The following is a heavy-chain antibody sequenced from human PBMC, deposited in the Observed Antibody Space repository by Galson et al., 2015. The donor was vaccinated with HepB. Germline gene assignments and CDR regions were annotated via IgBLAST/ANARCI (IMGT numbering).Heavy chain of an antibody. Sequence: SVKVSCKAPGYTFTSYAMHWVRQAPGQRLEWMGWINAGNGNTKYSQKFQGRVTITRDTSASTAYMELSSLRSEDTAVYYCARSGTGYYYDSSGYADYYYYGMDVWGQGTTVTVSS. CDR2: INAGNGNT. J-gene: IGHJ6*02. D-gene: IGHD3-22*01. CDR3: ARSGTGYYYDSSGYADYYYYGMDV. CDR1: GYTFTSYA. V-gene: IGHV1-3*01.